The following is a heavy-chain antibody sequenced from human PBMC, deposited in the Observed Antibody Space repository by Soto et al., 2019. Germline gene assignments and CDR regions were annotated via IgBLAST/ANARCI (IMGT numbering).Heavy chain of an antibody. D-gene: IGHD2-2*01. Sequence: ASETLSLTCTVSGGSINSGDYSWTWIRQPPGKGLEWVGYIYHTGTTYYNMSLKSRVTISVDRSKNQFSLKLSSVTAADTAVYYCARLGYCSSTSCYVLILDYWGQGTLVTVSS. V-gene: IGHV4-30-2*02. CDR1: GGSINSGDYS. J-gene: IGHJ4*02. CDR3: ARLGYCSSTSCYVLILDY. CDR2: IYHTGTT.